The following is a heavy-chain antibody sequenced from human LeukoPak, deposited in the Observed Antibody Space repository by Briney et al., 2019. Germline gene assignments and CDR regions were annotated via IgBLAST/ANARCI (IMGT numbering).Heavy chain of an antibody. CDR3: ARDSVTYRGFDY. D-gene: IGHD4-11*01. CDR1: GFTFSSYA. CDR2: ISYDGSNK. Sequence: PGRSLRLSCAASGFTFSSYAMHWVRQAPGKGLEWVAVISYDGSNKYYAGSVKGRFTISRDNSKNTLYLQMNSLRAEDTAAYYCARDSVTYRGFDYWGQGTLVTVSS. V-gene: IGHV3-30-3*01. J-gene: IGHJ4*02.